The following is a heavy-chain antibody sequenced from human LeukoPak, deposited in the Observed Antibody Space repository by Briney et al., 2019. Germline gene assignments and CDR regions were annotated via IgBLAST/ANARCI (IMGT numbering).Heavy chain of an antibody. CDR3: ARSPPILLRYWFDS. CDR1: GGSFSGYY. J-gene: IGHJ5*01. CDR2: INHSGST. Sequence: PSETLSLTCAVYGGSFSGYYWSWIRQPPGKGLEWIGEINHSGSTNYNPSLKSRVTISVDTSKNQFSLKLSSVTAADTAVYYCARSPPILLRYWFDSWGQGTLVTVSS. D-gene: IGHD3-10*01. V-gene: IGHV4-34*01.